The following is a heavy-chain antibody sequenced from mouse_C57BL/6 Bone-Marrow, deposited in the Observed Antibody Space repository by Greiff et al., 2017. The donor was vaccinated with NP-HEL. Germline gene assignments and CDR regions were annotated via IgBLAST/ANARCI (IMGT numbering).Heavy chain of an antibody. Sequence: VQLQQPGAELVMPGASVKLSCKASGYTFTSYWMHWVKQRPGQGLEWIGEIDPSDSYTNYNQQFKGKSTLTVDKSSSTAYMQLSSLTSEDSAVYYCAREYYGSSFFAYWGQGTLVTVSA. CDR2: IDPSDSYT. J-gene: IGHJ3*01. D-gene: IGHD1-1*01. CDR3: AREYYGSSFFAY. V-gene: IGHV1-69*01. CDR1: GYTFTSYW.